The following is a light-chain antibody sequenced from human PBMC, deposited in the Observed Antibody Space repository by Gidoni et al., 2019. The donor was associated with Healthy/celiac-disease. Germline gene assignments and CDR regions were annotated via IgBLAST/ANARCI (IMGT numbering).Light chain of an antibody. J-gene: IGLJ1*01. CDR3: QAWDSSTLYV. CDR2: QDS. V-gene: IGLV3-1*01. Sequence: SYELTQRPSLSVSPGQTASITCSGEKLGDKYACWSQQKPGQSPVLVIYQDSKRPSGIPERFSGSNSGNTATLTISGTQAMDEADYYCQAWDSSTLYVFGTGTKVTVL. CDR1: KLGDKY.